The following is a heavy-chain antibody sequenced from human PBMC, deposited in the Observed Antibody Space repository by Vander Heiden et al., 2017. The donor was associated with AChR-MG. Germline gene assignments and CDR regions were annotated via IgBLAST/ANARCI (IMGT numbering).Heavy chain of an antibody. CDR1: GFTFSTYG. J-gene: IGHJ4*02. CDR2: ISSGSSYI. Sequence: EVQLAESGGGLVKPGGSMRLSCAASGFTFSTYGMNWVRQAPGKGLEWVASISSGSSYIYYADSVKGRFTISRDNAKNSLYLQMNSLRAEDTAMYYCARGMAASGFWSGLCSVWGQGTLVTVSS. CDR3: ARGMAASGFWSGLCSV. V-gene: IGHV3-21*01. D-gene: IGHD3-3*01.